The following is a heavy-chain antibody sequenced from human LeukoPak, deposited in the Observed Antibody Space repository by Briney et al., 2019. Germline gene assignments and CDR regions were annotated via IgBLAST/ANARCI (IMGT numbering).Heavy chain of an antibody. CDR3: AKDLKAVLFAYFDY. CDR2: IWHDGSNK. V-gene: IGHV3-33*06. Sequence: PGRSLRLSCTASGFNLSSYGMHWVRQAPGKGLEWVTVIWHDGSNKYYADSVKGRFTISRDNSKNTLYLQMNSLRAEDTAVYYCAKDLKAVLFAYFDYWGQGALVTVSS. CDR1: GFNLSSYG. D-gene: IGHD3-16*01. J-gene: IGHJ4*02.